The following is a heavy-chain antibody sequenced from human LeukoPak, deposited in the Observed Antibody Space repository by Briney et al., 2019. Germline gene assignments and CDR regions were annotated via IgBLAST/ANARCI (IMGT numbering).Heavy chain of an antibody. CDR2: INPNSGGT. CDR1: GYTFTGYY. Sequence: ASVKVSCKASGYTFTGYYMHWVRQAPGQGLEWRGWINPNSGGTNYAQKFQGRVTMTRDTSISTAYMEPSRLRSDDTAVYYCASYWSTSGNSYYYYYMDVWGKGTTVTVSS. D-gene: IGHD2-2*01. V-gene: IGHV1-2*02. CDR3: ASYWSTSGNSYYYYYMDV. J-gene: IGHJ6*03.